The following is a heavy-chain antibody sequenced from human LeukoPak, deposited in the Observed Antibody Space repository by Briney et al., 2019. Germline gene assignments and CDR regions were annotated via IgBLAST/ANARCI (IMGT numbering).Heavy chain of an antibody. J-gene: IGHJ4*02. CDR2: ISGSGGST. CDR3: AKDLIGRAVAGLFDY. CDR1: GFTFSSYA. Sequence: PGGSLGLSCAASGFTFSSYAMSWVRQAPGKGLEWVSAISGSGGSTYYADSVKGRFTISRDNSKNTLYLQMNSLRAEDTAVYYCAKDLIGRAVAGLFDYWGQGTLVTVSS. D-gene: IGHD6-19*01. V-gene: IGHV3-23*01.